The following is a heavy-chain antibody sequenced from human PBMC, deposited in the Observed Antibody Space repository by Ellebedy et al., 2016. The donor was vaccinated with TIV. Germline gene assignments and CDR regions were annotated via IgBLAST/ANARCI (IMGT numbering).Heavy chain of an antibody. V-gene: IGHV1-2*02. D-gene: IGHD4-17*01. CDR2: INPNSGGT. J-gene: IGHJ4*02. Sequence: ASVKVSXXASGYTFTDYYMHWVRQAPGQGLEWMGWINPNSGGTNYAQKFQGRVTMTGATSISTAYMELSRLRSDDTALYYCAIVGDYVFDYWGQGTLVTVSS. CDR1: GYTFTDYY. CDR3: AIVGDYVFDY.